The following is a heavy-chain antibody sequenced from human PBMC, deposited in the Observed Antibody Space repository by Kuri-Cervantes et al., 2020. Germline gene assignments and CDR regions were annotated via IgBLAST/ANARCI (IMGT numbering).Heavy chain of an antibody. CDR3: ARASFYSNYRFDY. V-gene: IGHV1-2*02. CDR1: GYSFTGYY. Sequence: ASVKVSCKASGYSFTGYYMHWVRQAPGQGLEWMGWINSNSGGTNYAQKFQGRVTMTRDTSISTAYMEMSRLTSDDTAAYYCARASFYSNYRFDYWGQGTLVTVSS. D-gene: IGHD4-11*01. CDR2: INSNSGGT. J-gene: IGHJ4*02.